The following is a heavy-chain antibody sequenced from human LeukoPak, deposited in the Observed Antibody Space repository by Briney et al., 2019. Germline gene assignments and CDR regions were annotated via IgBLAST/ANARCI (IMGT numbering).Heavy chain of an antibody. CDR3: AREGLAYFDY. D-gene: IGHD5-12*01. Sequence: GGSLRLSCAASGFTFSSYEMNWVRQAPGNGLEWVSYISSSGSTIYYADSVKGRFTISRDNAKNSLYLQMNSLRAEDTAVYYCAREGLAYFDYWGQGTLVTVSS. J-gene: IGHJ4*02. V-gene: IGHV3-48*03. CDR1: GFTFSSYE. CDR2: ISSSGSTI.